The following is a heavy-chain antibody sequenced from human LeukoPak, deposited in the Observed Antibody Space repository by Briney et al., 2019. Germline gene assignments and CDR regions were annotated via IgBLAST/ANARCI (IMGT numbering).Heavy chain of an antibody. J-gene: IGHJ6*03. CDR3: ARDALEGYFSYFYMDV. CDR1: GGFINSHY. Sequence: SETLSLSCSVSGGFINSHYWSWLRQPPGKGLEWIGYISNSGSTDYNPSLKHRVTISLNTAKTQFSLKLSSVTAADTAVYYRARDALEGYFSYFYMDVWGKGTSVTVSS. V-gene: IGHV4-59*11. CDR2: ISNSGST. D-gene: IGHD1-1*01.